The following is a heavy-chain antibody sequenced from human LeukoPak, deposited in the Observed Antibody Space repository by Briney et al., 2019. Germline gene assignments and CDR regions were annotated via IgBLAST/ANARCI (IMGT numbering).Heavy chain of an antibody. CDR2: ISGSGGST. J-gene: IGHJ3*02. CDR3: AVEGFDI. CDR1: GFTVSTNY. Sequence: SGGSLRLSCAASGFTVSTNYMTWVRQAPGKGLEWVSAISGSGGSTYYADSVKGRFTISRDNSKSTLYLQMSSLRAEDTAVYYCAVEGFDIWGHGTMVTVPS. D-gene: IGHD1-1*01. V-gene: IGHV3-23*01.